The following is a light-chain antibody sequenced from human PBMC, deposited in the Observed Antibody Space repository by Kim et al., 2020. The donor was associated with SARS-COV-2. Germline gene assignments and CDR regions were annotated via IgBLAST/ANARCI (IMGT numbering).Light chain of an antibody. V-gene: IGKV3-11*01. CDR1: QSVATQ. J-gene: IGKJ5*01. CDR2: DPS. Sequence: EIVLTQSPATLSLSPGERATLSCRASQSVATQLAWYQQKPGQAPRLLIYDPSNRATGIPPRFSGSGSGTDFTLTISSLEPEDSAVYYCQQRSSWPLTFGQGTRLEI. CDR3: QQRSSWPLT.